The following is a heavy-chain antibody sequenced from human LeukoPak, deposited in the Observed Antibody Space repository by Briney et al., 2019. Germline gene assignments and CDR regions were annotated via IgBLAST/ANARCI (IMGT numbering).Heavy chain of an antibody. CDR3: ANGRYHNF. CDR1: GFTFSSYA. Sequence: GGSLRLSCAASGFTFSSYAMSWVRQAQGTGLELVSHISTCCGDTYYADSVRGPFTISRDNSKNTLYLQMNSMRAEDTAVYYCANGRYHNFWGQGTLVTVS. CDR2: ISTCCGDT. J-gene: IGHJ4*02. V-gene: IGHV3-23*01. D-gene: IGHD2-2*01.